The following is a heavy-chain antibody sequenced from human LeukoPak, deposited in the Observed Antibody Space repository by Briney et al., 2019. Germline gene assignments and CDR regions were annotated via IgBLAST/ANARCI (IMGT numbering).Heavy chain of an antibody. CDR3: AKDSGSSGWHPPDY. J-gene: IGHJ4*02. V-gene: IGHV3-30*04. Sequence: GGSLRLSCAASGFTFSSYAMHWVRQAPGKGLEWVAVISYDGSNKYYADSVKGRFTISRDNSKNTLYLQMNSLRAEDTAVYYCAKDSGSSGWHPPDYWGQGTLVTVSS. D-gene: IGHD6-19*01. CDR1: GFTFSSYA. CDR2: ISYDGSNK.